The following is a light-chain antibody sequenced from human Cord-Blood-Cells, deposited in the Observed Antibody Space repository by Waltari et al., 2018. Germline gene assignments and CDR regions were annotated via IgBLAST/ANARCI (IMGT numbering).Light chain of an antibody. CDR1: SLRSYY. Sequence: SSELTQDPAVSVVLGQTVRITCQGDSLRSYYASWYQQKPGQAPVLVIYGKNNRPSGIPDLFSGSSSGNTASLTITGAQAEDEADYYCNSRDSSGNHLVFGGGTKLTVL. V-gene: IGLV3-19*01. CDR3: NSRDSSGNHLV. J-gene: IGLJ3*02. CDR2: GKN.